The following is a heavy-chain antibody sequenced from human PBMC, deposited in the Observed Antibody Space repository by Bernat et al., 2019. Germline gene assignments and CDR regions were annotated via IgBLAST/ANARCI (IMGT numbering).Heavy chain of an antibody. J-gene: IGHJ4*02. CDR2: ISYDETNK. CDR3: AKGGDYSSSGFDY. D-gene: IGHD6-6*01. V-gene: IGHV3-30-3*01. Sequence: QVQLVESGGGVVQPGRSLRLSYAASGFTFSSYAMHWVRQAPGKGLEWVATISYDETNKYYADSVKGRFTISRDNSKNTLSLLMNSLTAEDTAVYYCAKGGDYSSSGFDYWGQGTLVTVSS. CDR1: GFTFSSYA.